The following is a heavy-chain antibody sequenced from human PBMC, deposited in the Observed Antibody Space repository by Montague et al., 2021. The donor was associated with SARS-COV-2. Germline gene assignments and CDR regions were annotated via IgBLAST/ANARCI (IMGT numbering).Heavy chain of an antibody. D-gene: IGHD1-14*01. CDR3: AREGLTGNLAHFDY. Sequence: SLRLSCAASGFTFSFYAMHWVRQAPGKGLEWVAVISYDGSNKYHADSVRGRFTISRDNSKTTLYLQMNSLRAEDTAVYYCAREGLTGNLAHFDYWGQGTLVTVSA. J-gene: IGHJ4*02. CDR1: GFTFSFYA. CDR2: ISYDGSNK. V-gene: IGHV3-30-3*01.